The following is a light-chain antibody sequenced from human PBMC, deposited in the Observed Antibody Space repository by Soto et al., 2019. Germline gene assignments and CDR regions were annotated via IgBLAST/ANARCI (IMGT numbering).Light chain of an antibody. CDR1: QGISSY. J-gene: IGKJ5*01. V-gene: IGKV1-9*01. CDR3: QHLNRYPIT. Sequence: DIQLTQSPSFLSASVGDRVTITCRASQGISSYLAWYQQKPGKAPKLLIYAASTLQSGVPSRFSGSGSGTEFTLTLSSLQPEDFATYYWQHLNRYPITFGQGTRLEIK. CDR2: AAS.